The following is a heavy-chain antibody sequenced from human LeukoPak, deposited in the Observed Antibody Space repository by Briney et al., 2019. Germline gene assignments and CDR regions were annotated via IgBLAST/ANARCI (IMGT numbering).Heavy chain of an antibody. CDR2: IYYTGTT. V-gene: IGHV4-31*03. J-gene: IGHJ3*02. CDR1: GDSISSGGYY. Sequence: SETLSLTCTVSGDSISSGGYYWSWIRQHPGKGLEWIGCIYYTGTTYYNTSLQSRVTISVDTSKNQISLKLSSVTAADTAVYYCAREDRDIYYDSSGYPDAFDIWGQGTMVTVSS. D-gene: IGHD3-22*01. CDR3: AREDRDIYYDSSGYPDAFDI.